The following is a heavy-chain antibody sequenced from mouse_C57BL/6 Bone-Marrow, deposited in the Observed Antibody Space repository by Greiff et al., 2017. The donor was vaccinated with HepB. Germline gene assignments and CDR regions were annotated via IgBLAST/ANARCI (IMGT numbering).Heavy chain of an antibody. Sequence: QVQLKQPGAELVMPGASVKLSCKASGYTFTSYWMHWVKQRPGQGLEWIGEIDPSDSYTNYNQKFKGKSTLTVDKSSSTAYMQLSSLTSEDSAVYYCAVTGYYVDYWGQGTTLTVSS. D-gene: IGHD4-1*01. CDR2: IDPSDSYT. J-gene: IGHJ2*01. CDR1: GYTFTSYW. CDR3: AVTGYYVDY. V-gene: IGHV1-69*01.